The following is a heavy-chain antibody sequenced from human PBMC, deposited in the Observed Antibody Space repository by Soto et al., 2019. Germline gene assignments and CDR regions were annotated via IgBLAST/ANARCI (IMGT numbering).Heavy chain of an antibody. CDR1: GFTFSGYW. V-gene: IGHV3-21*01. CDR3: ARDRTTIFGPDAFDI. D-gene: IGHD3-3*01. Sequence: PGGSLRLSCAASGFTFSGYWMSWVRQAPGKGLEWVSSISSSSSYIYYADSVKGRFTISRDNAKNSLYLQMNSLRAEDTAVYYCARDRTTIFGPDAFDIWGQGTMVTVSS. CDR2: ISSSSSYI. J-gene: IGHJ3*02.